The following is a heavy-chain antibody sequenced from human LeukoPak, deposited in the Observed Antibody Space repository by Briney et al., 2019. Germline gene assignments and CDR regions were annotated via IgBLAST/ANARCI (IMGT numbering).Heavy chain of an antibody. J-gene: IGHJ4*02. Sequence: PGRSLTLSCTPSGFTLGDFAMTWVPQAPGKGLEWVASIRTTPHGGTTEYAASVQDRFTISRDDSKSIAYLQMNSLKTEDTAVYYCTRWTTVTIFEYWGQGTLVTVSS. CDR1: GFTLGDFA. CDR2: IRTTPHGGTT. CDR3: TRWTTVTIFEY. V-gene: IGHV3-49*04. D-gene: IGHD4-17*01.